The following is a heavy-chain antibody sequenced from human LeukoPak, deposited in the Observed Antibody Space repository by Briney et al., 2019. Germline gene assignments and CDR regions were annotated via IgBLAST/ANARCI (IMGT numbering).Heavy chain of an antibody. Sequence: ASVKVSCKASGDSFTNYGINWVRQAPGQGLEWMGWISAYNGHTNYAQKVQGRVTMTTDTSTSTAYMELRTLRSDDTAVYYCVRDYYDILTGYPPSNFDYWSQGTLVTVSS. CDR2: ISAYNGHT. V-gene: IGHV1-18*01. J-gene: IGHJ4*02. CDR3: VRDYYDILTGYPPSNFDY. D-gene: IGHD3-9*01. CDR1: GDSFTNYG.